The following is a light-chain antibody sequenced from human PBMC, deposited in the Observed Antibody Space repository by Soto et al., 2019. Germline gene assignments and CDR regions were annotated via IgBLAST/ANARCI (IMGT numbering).Light chain of an antibody. CDR3: AARDDSPNGVV. Sequence: QSVLTQPPSASGTPGQRVTISCSGSSSNIGSKTVNWYQQLPGTAPKLLIYNNNQRPSGVPDRFSGSKSGTSASLAISGLQSEDEADYYCAARDDSPNGVVFGGGTQLTVL. J-gene: IGLJ2*01. V-gene: IGLV1-44*01. CDR2: NNN. CDR1: SSNIGSKT.